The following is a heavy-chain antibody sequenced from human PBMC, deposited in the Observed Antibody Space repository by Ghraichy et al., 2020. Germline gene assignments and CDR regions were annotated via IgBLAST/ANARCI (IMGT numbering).Heavy chain of an antibody. CDR3: ARDLEYYSDSSVYTPKAFDI. J-gene: IGHJ3*02. CDR1: GYTFTGYY. D-gene: IGHD3-22*01. CDR2: INPNTGDT. V-gene: IGHV1-2*02. Sequence: ASVKVSCKASGYTFTGYYVHWVRQAPGQGLEWMGWINPNTGDTNYAQKFQGRVTMTRDTSISSAYMELNRLRSDDTAVYYCARDLEYYSDSSVYTPKAFDIWGQGTMVIFSS.